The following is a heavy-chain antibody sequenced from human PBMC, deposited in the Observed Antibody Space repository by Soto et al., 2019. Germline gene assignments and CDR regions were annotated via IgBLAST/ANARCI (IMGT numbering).Heavy chain of an antibody. J-gene: IGHJ4*02. CDR3: ARGSISSVVVVPLDY. D-gene: IGHD2-15*01. V-gene: IGHV1-18*01. Sequence: ASVKVSCKASGYTFTSYGISWVRQAPGQGLEWMGWISAYNGNTNYAQKLQGRVTMTTDTSTSTAYMELRSLRSEDTAVYYCARGSISSVVVVPLDYWGQGTLVTVSS. CDR2: ISAYNGNT. CDR1: GYTFTSYG.